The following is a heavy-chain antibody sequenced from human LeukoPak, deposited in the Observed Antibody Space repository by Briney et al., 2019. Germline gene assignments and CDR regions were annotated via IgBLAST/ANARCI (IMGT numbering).Heavy chain of an antibody. CDR3: ARGGVGATFDY. J-gene: IGHJ4*02. Sequence: SETLSLTCTVSGGSISSYCWSWIRQPAGKGLEWIGRIYTSGSTNYNPSLKSRVTISVDKSKNQFSLKLSSVTAADTAVYYCARGGVGATFDYWGQGTLVTVSS. V-gene: IGHV4-4*07. CDR2: IYTSGST. D-gene: IGHD1-26*01. CDR1: GGSISSYC.